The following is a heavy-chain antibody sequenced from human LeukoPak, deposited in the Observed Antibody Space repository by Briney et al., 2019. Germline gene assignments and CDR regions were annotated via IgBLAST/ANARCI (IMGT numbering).Heavy chain of an antibody. CDR2: VKPDGGEK. J-gene: IGHJ4*02. V-gene: IGHV3-7*04. CDR3: ARWRGSGKYFDS. Sequence: PGWSLRLSCAASGFAFSDFSMNCVLLAPGRGLAWLATVKPDGGEKYYVDSVKGRFTISGDNAKNSLYLQMNSLRAEDTAVYYCARWRGSGKYFDSWGQGTLVTVSS. CDR1: GFAFSDFS. D-gene: IGHD3-10*01.